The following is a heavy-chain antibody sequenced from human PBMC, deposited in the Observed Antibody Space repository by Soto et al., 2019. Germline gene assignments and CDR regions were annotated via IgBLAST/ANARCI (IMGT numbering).Heavy chain of an antibody. Sequence: QVTVKESGPVLVKPTETLTLTCTVSGFSLSNAGLGVSWIRQPPGKALELLAHIFSNDEKSYSTSLKSRLTISKDTSKSQVVLTMPNMDPVDTATYYCASTYSTSWYWFAPWGQGTLVTVSS. V-gene: IGHV2-26*04. CDR3: ASTYSTSWYWFAP. CDR2: IFSNDEK. J-gene: IGHJ5*02. CDR1: GFSLSNAGLG. D-gene: IGHD6-13*01.